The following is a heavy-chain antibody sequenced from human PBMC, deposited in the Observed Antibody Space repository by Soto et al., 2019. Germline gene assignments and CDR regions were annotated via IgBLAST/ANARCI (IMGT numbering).Heavy chain of an antibody. CDR1: GLTLRSYA. CDR3: AKGGPVTGGFDP. V-gene: IGHV3-23*01. J-gene: IGHJ5*02. CDR2: ISGRSAVP. D-gene: IGHD3-16*01. Sequence: EGQLLQSGGDLVQPGGSLRLSCAGSGLTLRSYAMTWIRQTPEKGLEWVSTISGRSAVPSYADSVNGRFTVSRNNSKNTLYLQMKSLRTDDTAIYYCAKGGPVTGGFDPWGQGTLVTVSA.